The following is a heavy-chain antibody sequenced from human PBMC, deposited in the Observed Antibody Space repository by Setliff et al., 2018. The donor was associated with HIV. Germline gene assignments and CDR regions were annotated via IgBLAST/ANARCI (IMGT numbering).Heavy chain of an antibody. J-gene: IGHJ4*02. CDR3: ARDTEMVKEGTDY. Sequence: SETLSLTCTVSGGSVIISHYYWAWIRQPPGKGLEWIGSISYSGSTYYNPSLKSRITISVDTSKNQFSLKLTSVTAAGTAVYYCARDTEMVKEGTDYWGQGTLVTVSS. D-gene: IGHD5-18*01. CDR1: GGSVIISHYY. CDR2: ISYSGST. V-gene: IGHV4-39*01.